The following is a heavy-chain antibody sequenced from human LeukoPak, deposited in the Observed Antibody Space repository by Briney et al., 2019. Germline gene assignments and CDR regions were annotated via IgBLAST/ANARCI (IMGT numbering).Heavy chain of an antibody. CDR3: AHPHGEY. Sequence: SGPTLVNPTQTLTLTCTFSGFLLTTSGVGVGWIRQPPGKALEWLALIYWNDDKYYSPSLQSRLTITKDTSKNQVVLTLINIDPVDTATYYCAHPHGEYLGQGTLVTVSS. J-gene: IGHJ4*02. D-gene: IGHD3-10*01. CDR2: IYWNDDK. CDR1: GFLLTTSGVG. V-gene: IGHV2-5*01.